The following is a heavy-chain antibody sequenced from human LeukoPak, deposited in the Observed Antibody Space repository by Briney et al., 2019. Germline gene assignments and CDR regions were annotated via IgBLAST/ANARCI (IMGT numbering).Heavy chain of an antibody. CDR3: AKDMGHSSGWADAFDI. CDR1: GFTFSSYS. J-gene: IGHJ3*02. V-gene: IGHV3-48*01. D-gene: IGHD6-19*01. CDR2: ISSSSSTI. Sequence: GGSLRLSCAASGFTFSSYSMNWVRQAPGKGLEWVSYISSSSSTIYYADSVKGRFTISRDNAKNSLYLQMNSLRAEDMALYYCAKDMGHSSGWADAFDIWGQGTMVAVSS.